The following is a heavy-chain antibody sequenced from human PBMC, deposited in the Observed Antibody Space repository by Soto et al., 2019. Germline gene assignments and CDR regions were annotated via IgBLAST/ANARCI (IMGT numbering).Heavy chain of an antibody. Sequence: SETLSLTCTVSGGSISRYYWSWIRQPPGKGLEWIGYIYYSGSTNYNPSLKSRVTISVDTSKNQFSLKLSSVTAADTAVYYCARDPGDGYNDYWGQGTLVTVSS. V-gene: IGHV4-59*01. CDR3: ARDPGDGYNDY. CDR2: IYYSGST. D-gene: IGHD5-12*01. CDR1: GGSISRYY. J-gene: IGHJ4*02.